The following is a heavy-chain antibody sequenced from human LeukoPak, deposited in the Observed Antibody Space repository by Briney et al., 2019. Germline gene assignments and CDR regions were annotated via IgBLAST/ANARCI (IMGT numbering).Heavy chain of an antibody. CDR1: GYTFTGYY. D-gene: IGHD2-2*01. Sequence: ASVKVSCKASGYTFTGYYMHWVRQAPGQGLEWMGWINPNSGGTNYAQKFQGRVTMTGDTSISTAYMELSRLRSDDTAVYYCAREPGFVSSTSCYVSWGQGTLVTVSS. V-gene: IGHV1-2*02. CDR2: INPNSGGT. CDR3: AREPGFVSSTSCYVS. J-gene: IGHJ5*02.